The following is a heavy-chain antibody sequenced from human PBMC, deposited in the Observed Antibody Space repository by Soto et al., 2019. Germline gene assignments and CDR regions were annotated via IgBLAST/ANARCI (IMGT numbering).Heavy chain of an antibody. V-gene: IGHV1-18*01. CDR1: GYTFSSYG. D-gene: IGHD3-9*01. J-gene: IGHJ4*02. CDR2: ISAHNGKT. CDR3: ARGIDILTAMDPHFEH. Sequence: QVQLVQSGAEVKKPGASVKVACKASGYTFSSYGISWVRQAPGQGLEWMGRISAHNGKTKYAQKIQGRVTMTTDTTTSTAYRELRSLRSDDTAVYYCARGIDILTAMDPHFEHWGQGTLVTVSS.